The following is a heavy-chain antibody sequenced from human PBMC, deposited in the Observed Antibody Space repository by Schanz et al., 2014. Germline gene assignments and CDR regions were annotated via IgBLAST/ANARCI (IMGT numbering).Heavy chain of an antibody. CDR1: GFTFTTYA. V-gene: IGHV3-23*04. CDR3: AKDTGYCHGGACYCFEY. D-gene: IGHD2-8*02. CDR2: ISPTGSST. Sequence: EVQLVESGGGLVQPGESLRLSCAASGFTFTTYAMTWVRQAPGKGLEWVSNISPTGSSTYYADSVKGRFSISRDNSQNTLYLQMYSLRPEDTAVYFCAKDTGYCHGGACYCFEYWGLGILVTVSS. J-gene: IGHJ4*02.